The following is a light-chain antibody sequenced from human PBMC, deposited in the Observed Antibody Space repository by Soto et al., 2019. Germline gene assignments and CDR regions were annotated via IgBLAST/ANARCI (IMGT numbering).Light chain of an antibody. Sequence: DIQMTQSPSSLSASVGDRVTITCRASQDIVNDLGWYQQKPGKAPKRLIYAASSLESGVPARFSGSGSGTEFTLTISSLQPEDFATYYCLQHNSYPRAFGQGTKVEIK. V-gene: IGKV1-17*01. CDR3: LQHNSYPRA. J-gene: IGKJ1*01. CDR1: QDIVND. CDR2: AAS.